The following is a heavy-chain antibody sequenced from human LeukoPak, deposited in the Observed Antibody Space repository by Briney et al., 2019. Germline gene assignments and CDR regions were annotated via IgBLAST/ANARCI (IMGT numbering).Heavy chain of an antibody. J-gene: IGHJ4*02. CDR2: IYYSGST. Sequence: SETLSLTCTVSGGSISSYYWNWIRQPPGKGLEWIAYIYYSGSTNYNPSLESRVTISVDTSKNQFSLKLSSVTAADTAFYYCARDRGYGGYAAGLDYWGGGIVVSVSS. D-gene: IGHD5-12*01. CDR1: GGSISSYY. CDR3: ARDRGYGGYAAGLDY. V-gene: IGHV4-59*01.